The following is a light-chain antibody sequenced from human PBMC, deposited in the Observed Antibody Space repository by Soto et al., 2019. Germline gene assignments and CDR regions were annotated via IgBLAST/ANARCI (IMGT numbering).Light chain of an antibody. CDR3: QQYNNWPPWT. J-gene: IGKJ1*01. CDR1: QSVSSN. V-gene: IGKV3-15*01. CDR2: VAS. Sequence: EIAMTQSPATLSVSPGERATLSCRASQSVSSNLAWYQQKPGQAPRLLIYVASTRATGIPARFSGSGSGTEFTLTISSLQSEDFAVYYCQQYNNWPPWTFGQGTKVDTK.